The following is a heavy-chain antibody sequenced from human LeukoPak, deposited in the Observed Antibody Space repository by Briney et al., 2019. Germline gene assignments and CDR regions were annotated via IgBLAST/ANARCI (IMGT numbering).Heavy chain of an antibody. J-gene: IGHJ4*02. D-gene: IGHD1-14*01. CDR2: LPPDGSYQ. CDR1: GFTFSDYT. Sequence: GRSLRLSCAASGFTFSDYTMQWVRQAPGKGLEWVALLPPDGSYQYYADSLKGRFTISRDNFKNALYLQMNSLRAEDTAIYYCAKRPARPKPFDCWGQGTLVTVSS. CDR3: AKRPARPKPFDC. V-gene: IGHV3-30*04.